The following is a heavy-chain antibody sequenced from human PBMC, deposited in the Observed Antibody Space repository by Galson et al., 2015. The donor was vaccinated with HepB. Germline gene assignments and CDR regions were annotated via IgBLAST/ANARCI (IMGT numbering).Heavy chain of an antibody. CDR2: ISSNGGST. Sequence: SLRLSCAASGFTFSSYAMHWVRQAPGKGLVYVSAISSNGGSTYYADSVKGRLTISRDNSKNTLYLQMSSLRAEDTAVYYCVKDLGCTNGVCSTAFDYWGQGTLVTVSS. D-gene: IGHD2-8*01. CDR3: VKDLGCTNGVCSTAFDY. J-gene: IGHJ4*02. CDR1: GFTFSSYA. V-gene: IGHV3-64D*06.